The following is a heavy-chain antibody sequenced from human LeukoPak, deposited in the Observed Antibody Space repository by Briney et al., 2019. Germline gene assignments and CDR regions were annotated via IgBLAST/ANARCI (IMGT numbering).Heavy chain of an antibody. D-gene: IGHD6-19*01. CDR2: IYYSGST. V-gene: IGHV4-39*01. CDR3: ASIAVAEYYFDY. J-gene: IGHJ4*02. CDR1: GGSISSSSYY. Sequence: SGALSLTCTVSGGSISSSSYYWGWIRQPPGKGLEWIGSIYYSGSTYYHPSLKSRVTISVDTSKNQFSLKLSSVTAADTAVYYCASIAVAEYYFDYWGQGTLVTVSS.